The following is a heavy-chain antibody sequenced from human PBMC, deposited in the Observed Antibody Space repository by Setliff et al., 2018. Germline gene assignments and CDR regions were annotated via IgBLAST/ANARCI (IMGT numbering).Heavy chain of an antibody. CDR3: ARAYYYASGNSHNYCMDV. CDR1: GGSISSSSHY. V-gene: IGHV4-39*07. J-gene: IGHJ6*03. Sequence: SETLSLTCTVSGGSISSSSHYWGWLRQPPGKGLEWSGSISYSGRMNYNPSLKGRVTMSVDTSNNQLSLQLTSVSAADTAIYYCARAYYYASGNSHNYCMDVWGKGTAVTVSS. D-gene: IGHD3-10*01. CDR2: ISYSGRM.